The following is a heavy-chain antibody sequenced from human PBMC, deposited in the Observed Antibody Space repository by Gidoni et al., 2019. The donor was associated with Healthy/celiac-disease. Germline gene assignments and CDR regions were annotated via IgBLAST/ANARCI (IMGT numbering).Heavy chain of an antibody. CDR2: IYPGDSDT. J-gene: IGHJ4*02. V-gene: IGHV5-51*01. D-gene: IGHD3-9*01. Sequence: QLVQSGADVKKPVESLTISCKGSGYSFTSYWIGWVRQMPGKGLEWRGIIYPGDSDTRYSPSFQGKVTNKADKTISTDYRKWSSLKASDTAMDKCARRDDWLLCPNYWGQGTLVTVSS. CDR1: GYSFTSYW. CDR3: ARRDDWLLCPNY.